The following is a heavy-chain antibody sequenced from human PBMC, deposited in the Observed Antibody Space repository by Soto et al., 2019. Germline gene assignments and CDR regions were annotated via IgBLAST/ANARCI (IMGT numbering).Heavy chain of an antibody. V-gene: IGHV1-69*06. CDR2: IIPVVGTT. D-gene: IGHD2-8*01. CDR3: ARGPLYATTYFDF. Sequence: QVPLVQSGAEVKKPGSSVKVSCKASGDTFTTNSLNWVRQAPGQGLEWMGGIIPVVGTTKYAQTYQDRVTITGDKSTNTAYVELRSLRSEVRAVYYSARGPLYATTYFDFWGQGAPVTVSS. CDR1: GDTFTTNS. J-gene: IGHJ4*02.